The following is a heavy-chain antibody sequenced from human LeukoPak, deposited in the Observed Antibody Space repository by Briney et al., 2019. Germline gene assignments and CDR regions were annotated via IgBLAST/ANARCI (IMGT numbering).Heavy chain of an antibody. CDR2: IYYSGST. D-gene: IGHD3-3*01. V-gene: IGHV4-39*07. J-gene: IGHJ4*02. CDR3: ARDFTFWSGYMY. Sequence: PSETLSLTCTVSGGSISSNSYYWGWIRPPPGKGLEWIGSIYYSGSTYYNPSLKSRVTISVDTYNNQFSLKLSSVTAADTAVYYCARDFTFWSGYMYWGQGTLVTVSS. CDR1: GGSISSNSYY.